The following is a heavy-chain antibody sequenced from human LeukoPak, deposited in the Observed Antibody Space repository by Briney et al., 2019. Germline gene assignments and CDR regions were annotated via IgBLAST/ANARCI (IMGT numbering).Heavy chain of an antibody. CDR3: ARDFNFGSGTYSHHY. CDR2: ISAYNGNT. J-gene: IGHJ4*02. CDR1: GGTFSSYA. Sequence: GASVKVSCKASGGTFSSYAISWVRQAPGRGLEWMGWISAYNGNTDYAQKLQGRVTMTTDTSTSTAYMELRSLKSDDTAIYYCARDFNFGSGTYSHHYWGQGTLVTVSS. D-gene: IGHD1-26*01. V-gene: IGHV1-18*01.